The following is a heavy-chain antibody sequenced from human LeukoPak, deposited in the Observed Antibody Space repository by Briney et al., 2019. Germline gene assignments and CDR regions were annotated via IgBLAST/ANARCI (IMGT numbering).Heavy chain of an antibody. J-gene: IGHJ6*03. V-gene: IGHV4-39*01. CDR3: ARDMDV. CDR2: IYYSGST. CDR1: GDSISSSSHY. Sequence: PSETLSLTYAFSGDSISSSSHYWGWIRQPPGKGLEWIGSIYYSGSTYYNPSLKSRVTLSLDTSKNQLSAEQPSVTSADTAVYYCARDMDVWGKGTTVSVSS.